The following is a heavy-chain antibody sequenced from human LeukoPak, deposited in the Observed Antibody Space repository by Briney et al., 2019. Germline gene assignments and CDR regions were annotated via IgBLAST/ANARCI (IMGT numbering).Heavy chain of an antibody. J-gene: IGHJ4*02. D-gene: IGHD2-15*01. CDR3: ARGLDCSGGSCYFDY. Sequence: GGSLRLSCAASGFTFSSYDIHWVRHATGKGLEWVSGIDTAGDTYYPGSVKGRFTISRENAKNSLYLQMNSLRAGDTAVYYCARGLDCSGGSCYFDYWGQRTLVTVSS. V-gene: IGHV3-13*04. CDR1: GFTFSSYD. CDR2: IDTAGDT.